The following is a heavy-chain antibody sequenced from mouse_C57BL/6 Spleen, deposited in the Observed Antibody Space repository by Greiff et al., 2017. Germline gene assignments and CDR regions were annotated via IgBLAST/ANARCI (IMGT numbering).Heavy chain of an antibody. Sequence: QVQLQQPGAELVKPGASVKLSCKASGYTFTSYWMHWVKQRPGQGLEWIGMIHPNSGSTNYNEKFKSKATLTVDKSSSTAYMQLSSLTSEDSAVYYCASITTVGYFDVGGTGTTVTVSS. J-gene: IGHJ1*03. CDR3: ASITTVGYFDV. CDR1: GYTFTSYW. D-gene: IGHD1-1*01. CDR2: IHPNSGST. V-gene: IGHV1-64*01.